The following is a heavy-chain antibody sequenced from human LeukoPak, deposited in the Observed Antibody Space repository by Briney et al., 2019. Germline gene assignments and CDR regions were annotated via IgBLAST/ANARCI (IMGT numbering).Heavy chain of an antibody. V-gene: IGHV3-23*01. CDR2: ITGTT. CDR3: AKVDYTYNFDY. D-gene: IGHD5-24*01. Sequence: GGSLRLSCAASGFTFKNYAMSWVRQAPGKGLEWVSTITGTTYYADSVKGRFTISRDNSMNTLYLQMNSLTAEDTAVFYCAKVDYTYNFDYWGQGTLVTVSS. J-gene: IGHJ4*02. CDR1: GFTFKNYA.